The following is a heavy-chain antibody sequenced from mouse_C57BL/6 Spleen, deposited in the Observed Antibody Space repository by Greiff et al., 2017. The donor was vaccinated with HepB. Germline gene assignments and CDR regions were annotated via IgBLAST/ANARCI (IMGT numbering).Heavy chain of an antibody. J-gene: IGHJ3*01. V-gene: IGHV1-54*01. CDR1: GYAFTNYL. CDR3: ARGDSSGYVWFAY. Sequence: QVQLKQSGAELVRPGTSVKVSCKASGYAFTNYLIEWVKQRPGQGLEWIGVINPGSGGTNYNEKFKGKATLTADKSSSTAYMQLSSLTSEDSAVYFCARGDSSGYVWFAYWGQGTLVTVSA. CDR2: INPGSGGT. D-gene: IGHD3-2*02.